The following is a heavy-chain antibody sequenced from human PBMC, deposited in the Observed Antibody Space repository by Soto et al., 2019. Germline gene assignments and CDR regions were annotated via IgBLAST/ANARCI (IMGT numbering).Heavy chain of an antibody. Sequence: ASVKVSCKASGYTFTGYYMHWVRQAPGQGLEWMGWINPNSGGTNYAQKFQGWVTMTRDTSISTAYMELSRLRSDDTAVYYCARETPTGDLGTGRDAFDIWGQGTMVTVSS. V-gene: IGHV1-2*04. CDR3: ARETPTGDLGTGRDAFDI. D-gene: IGHD7-27*01. CDR1: GYTFTGYY. J-gene: IGHJ3*02. CDR2: INPNSGGT.